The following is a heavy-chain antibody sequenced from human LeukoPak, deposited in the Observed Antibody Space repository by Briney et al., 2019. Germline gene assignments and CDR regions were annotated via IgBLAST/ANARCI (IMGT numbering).Heavy chain of an antibody. V-gene: IGHV4-4*02. D-gene: IGHD1-26*01. Sequence: PSGTLSLTCAVSGGSIGSTNWYSWVRQPPGQGLEWIGEISLSGLTNYNPSLKSRVTMSLDKSKNLLSLTLTSVTAADTAVYYCSRESGAFSPFGYWGQGTLVTVTS. CDR3: SRESGAFSPFGY. CDR1: GGSIGSTNW. J-gene: IGHJ4*02. CDR2: ISLSGLT.